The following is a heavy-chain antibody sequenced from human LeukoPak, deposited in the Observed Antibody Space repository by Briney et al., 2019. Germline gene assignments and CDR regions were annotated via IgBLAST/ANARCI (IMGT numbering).Heavy chain of an antibody. J-gene: IGHJ5*02. CDR1: GGSFSGYY. Sequence: PSETLSLTCAVYGGSFSGYYWSWIRQPPGKGLEWIGEINHSGSTNYNPSLKSRVTISVDTSKNQFSLKLSSVTAADTAVYYCARESMVRGVIIRRGNWFDPWGQGTLVTVSS. CDR2: INHSGST. V-gene: IGHV4-34*01. D-gene: IGHD3-10*01. CDR3: ARESMVRGVIIRRGNWFDP.